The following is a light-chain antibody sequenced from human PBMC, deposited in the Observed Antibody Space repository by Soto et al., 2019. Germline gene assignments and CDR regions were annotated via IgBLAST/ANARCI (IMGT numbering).Light chain of an antibody. CDR1: QAISSH. Sequence: DIQLTQSPSFLSASVGGRVTITCRASQAISSHLAWYQQKPGKAPNLLIYGASTLQSGVPSRFSGSGSGTQFTLTISSLQPEDFATYYFQQLNSFPLTFGPGTPVDIK. V-gene: IGKV1-9*01. CDR3: QQLNSFPLT. CDR2: GAS. J-gene: IGKJ3*01.